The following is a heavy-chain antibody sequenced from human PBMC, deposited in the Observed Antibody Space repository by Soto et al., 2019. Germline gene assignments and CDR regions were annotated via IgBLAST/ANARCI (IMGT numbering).Heavy chain of an antibody. CDR3: ARAGSYQGNYYYYGMDV. Sequence: ASVKVSCKASGYTFTSYAMHWVRQAPGQRLEWMGWINAGNGNTKCSQKFQGRVTITRDTSASTAYMELSSLKSEDTAVYYCARAGSYQGNYYYYGMDVWGQGTTVTVSS. CDR1: GYTFTSYA. D-gene: IGHD1-26*01. CDR2: INAGNGNT. V-gene: IGHV1-3*01. J-gene: IGHJ6*02.